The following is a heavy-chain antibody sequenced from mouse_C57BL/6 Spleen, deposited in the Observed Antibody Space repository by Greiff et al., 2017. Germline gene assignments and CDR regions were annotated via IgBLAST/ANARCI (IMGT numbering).Heavy chain of an antibody. Sequence: QVQLQQPGAELVKPGASVKLSCKASGYTFTSYWMHWVKQRPGQGLEWIGMIHPNSGSTNYNEKFKGKATLTVDKSSSTAYMQLSSLTSEDSAVYYCARSYDYGYFDVWGTGTTVTVSS. CDR2: IHPNSGST. D-gene: IGHD2-3*01. J-gene: IGHJ1*03. V-gene: IGHV1-64*01. CDR3: ARSYDYGYFDV. CDR1: GYTFTSYW.